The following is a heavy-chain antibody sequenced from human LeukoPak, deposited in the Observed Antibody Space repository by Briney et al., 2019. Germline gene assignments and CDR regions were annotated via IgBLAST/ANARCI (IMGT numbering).Heavy chain of an antibody. CDR3: SRERVAVAGTVAAYYYYGMDV. D-gene: IGHD6-19*01. CDR1: GFTFSSYE. CDR2: ISSSGSTI. Sequence: GGSLRLSCAASGFTFSSYEMNWVRQAPGKGLEWVSYISSSGSTIYYADSVKGRFTISRDNAKNSLYLQMNSLRAEDTAVYYCSRERVAVAGTVAAYYYYGMDVWGQGTTVTVSS. J-gene: IGHJ6*02. V-gene: IGHV3-48*03.